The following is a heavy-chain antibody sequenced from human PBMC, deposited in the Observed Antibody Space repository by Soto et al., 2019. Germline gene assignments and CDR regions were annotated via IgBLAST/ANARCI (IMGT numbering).Heavy chain of an antibody. CDR3: AGTGDDY. Sequence: EVQLVDSGGGLVQPGGSLRLSCAASGFTFTGFWMAWVRQAPGKGLEWVANINQDGSQRYYMDSVKGRFTISRDNAEKSLYLQMNSLRAEDTAVYYCAGTGDDYWGQGTLVTVSS. D-gene: IGHD3-10*01. J-gene: IGHJ4*02. CDR1: GFTFTGFW. V-gene: IGHV3-7*01. CDR2: INQDGSQR.